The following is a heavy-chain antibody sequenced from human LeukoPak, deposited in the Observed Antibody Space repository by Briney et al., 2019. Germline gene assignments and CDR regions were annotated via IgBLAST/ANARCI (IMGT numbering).Heavy chain of an antibody. J-gene: IGHJ6*03. V-gene: IGHV3-21*01. CDR2: ISTNDI. CDR1: GFTLSSHT. Sequence: GGSLRLSCAASGFTLSSHTMNWVRQAPGRGLEWVSAISTNDIQYADSVKGRFTISRDNAKNSLYLQMDSLRAEDTAVYYCARLPTAASYMDVWGKGTTVTVSS. CDR3: ARLPTAASYMDV. D-gene: IGHD6-25*01.